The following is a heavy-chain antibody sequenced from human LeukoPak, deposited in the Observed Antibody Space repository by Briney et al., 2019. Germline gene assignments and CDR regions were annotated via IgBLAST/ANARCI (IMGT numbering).Heavy chain of an antibody. V-gene: IGHV4-34*01. Sequence: SETLSLTCAVYGGSLSGYYWSWIRQPPGKGLEWIGEINHSGSTNYTPSLKSRVTISIDTSKNQFSLKLSPVTAADTAVYYCAREGYSYGWGYFDYWGQGTLVTVSS. CDR3: AREGYSYGWGYFDY. CDR2: INHSGST. CDR1: GGSLSGYY. D-gene: IGHD5-18*01. J-gene: IGHJ4*02.